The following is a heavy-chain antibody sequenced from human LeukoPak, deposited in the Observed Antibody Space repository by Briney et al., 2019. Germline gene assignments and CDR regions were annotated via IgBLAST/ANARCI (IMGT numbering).Heavy chain of an antibody. CDR3: ARVKVVAATQDGVSDY. J-gene: IGHJ4*02. CDR1: GGSISSFY. CDR2: IYTSGTT. Sequence: SETLSLTCNVSGGSISSFYLSWIRQPPGKGLEWIGYIYTSGTTKYNPSLKSRLTMSVDTSNSQFLLKLSSVTAADTAVYYCARVKVVAATQDGVSDYWGQGTLVTVSS. V-gene: IGHV4-4*09. D-gene: IGHD2-15*01.